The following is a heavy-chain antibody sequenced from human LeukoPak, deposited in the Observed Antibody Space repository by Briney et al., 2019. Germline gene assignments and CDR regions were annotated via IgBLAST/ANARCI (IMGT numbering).Heavy chain of an antibody. CDR2: IKPDGSDE. V-gene: IGHV3-7*01. D-gene: IGHD6-13*01. J-gene: IGHJ4*02. CDR1: GFTFGSNW. Sequence: GGSLRLSCAASGFTFGSNWMTWVRQAPEKGLEWVAKIKPDGSDEDYVDSVKGRFTISRDNAKNLLYLQMTGLRAEDTAAYYCARNTVAAAGDSWGQGTLVTVSS. CDR3: ARNTVAAAGDS.